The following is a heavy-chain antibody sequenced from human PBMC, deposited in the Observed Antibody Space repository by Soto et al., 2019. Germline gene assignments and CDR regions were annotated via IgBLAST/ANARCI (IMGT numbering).Heavy chain of an antibody. CDR1: GYSLTSGYH. J-gene: IGHJ4*02. CDR3: VRVYGRSSCFFDS. V-gene: IGHV4-38-2*01. Sequence: PSETLSLTCGVSGYSLTSGYHWGWIRQPPGKGLEWLGTIYHSRTTYYNPSLMSRVTMSVDTSKNQFSLKVTSATAADTAAYFCVRVYGRSSCFFDSWGQGTLVTVSS. CDR2: IYHSRTT. D-gene: IGHD6-6*01.